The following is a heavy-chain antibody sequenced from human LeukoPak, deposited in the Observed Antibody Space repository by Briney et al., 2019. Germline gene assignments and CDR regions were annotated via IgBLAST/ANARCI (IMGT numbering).Heavy chain of an antibody. CDR3: ARGPIRVTTTVTTRYYYYYMDV. Sequence: SETLPLTCTVSGGSISSGGYYWSWIRQHPGKGLEWIGYIYYSGSTYYNPSLKSRVTISVDTSKNQFSLKLSSVTAADTAVYYCARGPIRVTTTVTTRYYYYYMDVWGKGTTVTVSS. CDR1: GGSISSGGYY. D-gene: IGHD4-11*01. J-gene: IGHJ6*03. CDR2: IYYSGST. V-gene: IGHV4-31*03.